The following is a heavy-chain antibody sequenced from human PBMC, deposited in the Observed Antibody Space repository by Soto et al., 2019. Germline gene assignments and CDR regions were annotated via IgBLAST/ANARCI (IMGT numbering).Heavy chain of an antibody. CDR2: ISYDGSNK. CDR3: AKSRYGEYAWFDP. CDR1: SFTFSSYG. Sequence: PGGSLRLSCAASSFTFSSYGMHWVRQAPGKGMEWVAVISYDGSNKYYADSVKGRFTISRDNSKNTLYLQMNSLRAEDTAVYYCAKSRYGEYAWFDPWGQGT. J-gene: IGHJ5*02. V-gene: IGHV3-30*18. D-gene: IGHD4-17*01.